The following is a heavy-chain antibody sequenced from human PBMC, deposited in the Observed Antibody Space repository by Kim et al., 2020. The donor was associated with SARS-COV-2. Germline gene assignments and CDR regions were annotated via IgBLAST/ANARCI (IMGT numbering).Heavy chain of an antibody. CDR3: ARVGYVNGMDV. V-gene: IGHV3-48*01. Sequence: GGSLRLSCAASGFTFSSYTMNWVRQAPGKGLEWVSYVSSSSSSIYYADSVKGRFTISRDNAKNSLYLEMNSLRAEDTAVYYCARVGYVNGMDVWGQGTT. CDR2: VSSSSSSI. D-gene: IGHD3-16*01. J-gene: IGHJ6*02. CDR1: GFTFSSYT.